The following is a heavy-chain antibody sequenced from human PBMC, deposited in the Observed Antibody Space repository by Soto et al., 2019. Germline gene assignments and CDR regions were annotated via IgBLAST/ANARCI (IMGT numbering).Heavy chain of an antibody. CDR2: ISYDGSNK. J-gene: IGHJ6*02. Sequence: GGSLRLSCAASGFTFSSYGMHWVRQAPGKGLEWVAVISYDGSNKYYADSVKGRFTISRDNAKNTLYLQMNSLRAEDTAVYYCARDFGYCSSTSCYTGPYYYGMDVWGQGTTVTVSS. CDR3: ARDFGYCSSTSCYTGPYYYGMDV. D-gene: IGHD2-2*02. CDR1: GFTFSSYG. V-gene: IGHV3-30*03.